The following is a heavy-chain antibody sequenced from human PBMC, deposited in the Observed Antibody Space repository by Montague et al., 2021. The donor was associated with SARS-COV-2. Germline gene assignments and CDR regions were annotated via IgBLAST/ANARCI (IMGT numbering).Heavy chain of an antibody. J-gene: IGHJ2*01. CDR2: IYYSGTT. V-gene: IGHV4-59*12. CDR3: ARESAGDWSFDI. CDR1: GGSISSYY. D-gene: IGHD1-1*01. Sequence: SETLSLTCTVSGGSISSYYWSWNRQPPGKGPEWIGSIYYSGTTFYNPSLRSRVTMSVDTSKNQFSLRLSSVTAADTAVFYCARESAGDWSFDIWGRGTMVTVSS.